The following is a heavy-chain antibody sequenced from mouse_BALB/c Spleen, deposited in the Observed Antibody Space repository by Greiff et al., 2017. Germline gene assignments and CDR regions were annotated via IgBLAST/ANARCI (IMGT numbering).Heavy chain of an antibody. V-gene: IGHV1-39*01. CDR1: GYSFTGYN. Sequence: VQLKESGPELEKPGASVKISCKASGYSFTGYNMNWVKQSNGKSLEWIGNIDPYYGGTSYNQKFKGKATLTVDKSSSTAYMQLKSLTSEDSAVYYCARYYGSSLDYAMDYWGQGTSVTVSS. D-gene: IGHD1-1*01. J-gene: IGHJ4*01. CDR2: IDPYYGGT. CDR3: ARYYGSSLDYAMDY.